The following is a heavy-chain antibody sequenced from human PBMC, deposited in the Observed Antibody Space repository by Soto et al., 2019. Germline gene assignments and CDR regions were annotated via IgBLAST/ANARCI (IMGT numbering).Heavy chain of an antibody. CDR1: GYTFTRYD. V-gene: IGHV1-8*01. CDR3: ARERTGTTSMDV. D-gene: IGHD1-1*01. CDR2: MNPNSGNT. Sequence: QVQLVQSGAEVKKPGASVKVSCKASGYTFTRYDINWVRQATGQGLEWMGWMNPNSGNTGYAQKFQGRVTMTRNTSISTAYMELSSLRSEDKAVYYCARERTGTTSMDVWGQGTTVTVSS. J-gene: IGHJ6*02.